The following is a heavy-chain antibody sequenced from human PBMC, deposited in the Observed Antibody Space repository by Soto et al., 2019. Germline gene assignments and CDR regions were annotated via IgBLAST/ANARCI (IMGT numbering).Heavy chain of an antibody. Sequence: PGGSLRLSCAASGFTFDDYAMHWVRQAPGKGLEWVSGISWNSGSIGYADSVKGRFTISRDNAKNSLYLQMNSLRAEDTALYYCAKDIMAIPGAIFDYWGQGTLVTVSS. CDR3: AKDIMAIPGAIFDY. CDR1: GFTFDDYA. CDR2: ISWNSGSI. J-gene: IGHJ4*02. V-gene: IGHV3-9*01. D-gene: IGHD1-20*01.